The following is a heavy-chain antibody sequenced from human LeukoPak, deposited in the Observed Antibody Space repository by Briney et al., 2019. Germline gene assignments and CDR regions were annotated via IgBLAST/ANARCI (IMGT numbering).Heavy chain of an antibody. CDR1: GGSISSYY. CDR2: IYYSGST. D-gene: IGHD6-19*01. V-gene: IGHV4-59*01. Sequence: SETLSLTCTVSGGSISSYYWSWIRQPPGKGLEWIGYIYYSGSTNYNPSLKSRVTISVDTSKNQFSLKLSSVTAADTAVYYCARGVGQQWLAKPYYFDYWGQGTLVTVSS. J-gene: IGHJ4*02. CDR3: ARGVGQQWLAKPYYFDY.